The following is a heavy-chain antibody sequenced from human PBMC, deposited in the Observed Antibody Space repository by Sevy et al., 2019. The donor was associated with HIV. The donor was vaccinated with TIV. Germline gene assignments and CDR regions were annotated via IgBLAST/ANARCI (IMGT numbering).Heavy chain of an antibody. J-gene: IGHJ4*02. V-gene: IGHV1-69*06. CDR2: IIPIFGTA. CDR3: ARAARVLRYFDL. Sequence: ASVKVASKASGGTFSSYAISWVRQAPGQGLEWMGGIIPIFGTANYAQKFQGRVTITADKSTSTAYMELSSLRSDDTAVYYCARAARVLRYFDLWGQGTLVTVSS. D-gene: IGHD3-9*01. CDR1: GGTFSSYA.